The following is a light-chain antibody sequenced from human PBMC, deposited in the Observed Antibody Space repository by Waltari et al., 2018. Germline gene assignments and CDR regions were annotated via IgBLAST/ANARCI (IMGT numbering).Light chain of an antibody. V-gene: IGLV2-14*01. CDR1: SSVVGAFNF. CDR2: EVN. Sequence: QSALTQPASVSGSPGQSITISCTGASSVVGAFNFVSWYQHHTGKAPKRIVYEVNNRPSGVSSRFSCAKSDNTASLTISWLQAEDEADYYCSSYITTNTLWLFGGGTKLTVL. CDR3: SSYITTNTLWL. J-gene: IGLJ2*01.